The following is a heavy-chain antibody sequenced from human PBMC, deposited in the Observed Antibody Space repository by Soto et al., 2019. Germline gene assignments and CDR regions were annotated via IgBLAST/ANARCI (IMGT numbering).Heavy chain of an antibody. CDR2: IIPLLDIA. J-gene: IGHJ4*02. CDR1: GGTFSNDI. D-gene: IGHD5-12*01. V-gene: IGHV1-69*08. CDR3: VRDSPIGSTYSGYDGIDY. Sequence: QVQLVQSGAEVKKPGSSVKVSCKASGGTFSNDIITWVRQAPGQGLEWMGRIIPLLDIASYAQKFQGRVTITADKSTSTAYMELNSLRSEDTAVYYCVRDSPIGSTYSGYDGIDYWGQGTLVTVSS.